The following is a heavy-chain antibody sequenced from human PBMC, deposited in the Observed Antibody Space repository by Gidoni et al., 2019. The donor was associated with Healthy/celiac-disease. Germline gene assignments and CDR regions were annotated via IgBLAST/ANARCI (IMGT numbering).Heavy chain of an antibody. CDR1: GGAFSSYA. V-gene: IGHV1-69*12. CDR2: FIPIFGTA. D-gene: IGHD6-13*01. Sequence: QVQLVQSGAEVKKHGSSVKVSCKASGGAFSSYAISWVRLAPGQGLEWMGGFIPIFGTANYAQKFQGRVTITAAESTSTAYMELSSLRSEDTAVYYCARGPYSSSWYYFDYWGQGTLVTVSS. CDR3: ARGPYSSSWYYFDY. J-gene: IGHJ4*02.